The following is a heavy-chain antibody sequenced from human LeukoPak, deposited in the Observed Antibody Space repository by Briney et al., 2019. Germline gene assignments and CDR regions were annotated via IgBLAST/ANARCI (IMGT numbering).Heavy chain of an antibody. CDR2: IKTTGLTT. Sequence: TGGSLRLSCAASGFDFSDYYMSWIRQAPGKGLEWISNIKTTGLTTYYADSVKGRFTISRDNAKNSLYLQMNSLRAEDTAVYYCAELGITMIGGVWGKGTTVTISS. D-gene: IGHD3-10*02. CDR3: AELGITMIGGV. V-gene: IGHV3-11*04. CDR1: GFDFSDYY. J-gene: IGHJ6*04.